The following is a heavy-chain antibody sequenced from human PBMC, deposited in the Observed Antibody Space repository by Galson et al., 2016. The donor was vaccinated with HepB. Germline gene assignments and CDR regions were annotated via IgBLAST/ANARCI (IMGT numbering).Heavy chain of an antibody. J-gene: IGHJ4*02. CDR3: AREWELGGYFDY. CDR2: INQDGSEK. D-gene: IGHD1-26*01. CDR1: GLTFSRFW. V-gene: IGHV3-7*01. Sequence: SLRLSCAASGLTFSRFWMTWVRQAPGKGLEWVANINQDGSEKHYLDSVRGRFTISRDKSKTTVYLQMDGLSAEDTAVYYCAREWELGGYFDYWGQGTLVTVSS.